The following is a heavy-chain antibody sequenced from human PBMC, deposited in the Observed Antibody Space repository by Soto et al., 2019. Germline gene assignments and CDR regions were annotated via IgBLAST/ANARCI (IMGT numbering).Heavy chain of an antibody. CDR1: GDTLSKHV. CDR3: ARGPGAVGGGIMFGGLRHYAMDA. V-gene: IGHV1-8*01. Sequence: QVQLVQSGAEVKKPGASVRVSCKASGDTLSKHVLDWVRQAPGQGLEWMGWMNPISGISAYAQKFQGRVTMTRDTSIGTAYLELSSRRSEDTAVYYCARGPGAVGGGIMFGGLRHYAMDAWGHGTTVIVSS. J-gene: IGHJ6*02. CDR2: MNPISGIS. D-gene: IGHD3-10*02.